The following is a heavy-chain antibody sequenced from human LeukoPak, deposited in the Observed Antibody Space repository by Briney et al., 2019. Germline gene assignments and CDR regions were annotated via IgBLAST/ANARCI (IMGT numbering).Heavy chain of an antibody. D-gene: IGHD1-26*01. V-gene: IGHV1-18*04. CDR2: ISAYNGET. J-gene: IGHJ4*02. CDR1: GYTFSSYG. CDR3: ARDVQLNSGSYGGY. Sequence: ASVKVSCKASGYTFSSYGISWVRQAPGQGLEWLGWISAYNGETNYAQRLQGRATMTTDTSTRTAHMELRSLRSDDTAVYYCARDVQLNSGSYGGYWGQGTLVTVSS.